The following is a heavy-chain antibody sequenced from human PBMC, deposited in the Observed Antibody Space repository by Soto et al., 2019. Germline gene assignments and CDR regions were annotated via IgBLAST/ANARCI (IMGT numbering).Heavy chain of an antibody. CDR2: IKQDGSEK. CDR1: GFTFSSYW. D-gene: IGHD2-15*01. J-gene: IGHJ4*02. CDR3: ARSSPVAPPGY. V-gene: IGHV3-7*01. Sequence: PGGSLRLSCAASGFTFSSYWMSWVRQAPGKGLEWVANIKQDGSEKYYVDSVKGRFTISRDNAKTSLYLQMNSLRAEDTAVYYCARSSPVAPPGYWGQGTLVTVSS.